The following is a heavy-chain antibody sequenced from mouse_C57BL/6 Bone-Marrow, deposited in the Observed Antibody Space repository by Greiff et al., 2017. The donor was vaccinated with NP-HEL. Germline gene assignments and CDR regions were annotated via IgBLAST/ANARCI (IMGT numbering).Heavy chain of an antibody. V-gene: IGHV1-74*01. CDR3: AIYLSYDY. D-gene: IGHD5-5*01. J-gene: IGHJ2*01. CDR1: GYTFTSYW. Sequence: VQLQQPGAELVKPGASVKVSCKASGYTFTSYWMHWVKQRPGQGLEWIGTIHPSDSATNYNQKFKGKATLTVDKSSSTAYMQLSSLTSEDSAVYYCAIYLSYDYWGQGTTLTVSS. CDR2: IHPSDSAT.